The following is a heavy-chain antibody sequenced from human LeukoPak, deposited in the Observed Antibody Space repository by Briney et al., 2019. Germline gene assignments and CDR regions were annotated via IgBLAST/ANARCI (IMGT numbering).Heavy chain of an antibody. CDR3: ASTPSERYFKLDV. CDR2: INHSGST. D-gene: IGHD3-9*01. V-gene: IGHV4-34*01. CDR1: GFTFSSYS. J-gene: IGHJ6*04. Sequence: GSLRLSCAASGFTFSSYSMNWVRQPPGKGLEWIGEINHSGSTNYNPSLKSRVTISVDTSKNQFSLKLSSVTAADTAVYYCASTPSERYFKLDVWGKGTTVTISS.